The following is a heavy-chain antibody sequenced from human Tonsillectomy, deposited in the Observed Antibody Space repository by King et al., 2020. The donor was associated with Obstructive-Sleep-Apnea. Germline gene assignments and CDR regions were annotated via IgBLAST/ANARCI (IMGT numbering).Heavy chain of an antibody. CDR1: GFSLSTSGVG. Sequence: TLKESGPTLVKPTQTLTLTCTFSGFSLSTSGVGVGWIRQPPGKALEWLALIYWDDDKSYSPSLKSRLTITKDSSKNQVVLTMTNVDPVDTATYYCAHGAAGYAKNWGQGTLVTVSS. D-gene: IGHD5-12*01. V-gene: IGHV2-5*02. J-gene: IGHJ4*02. CDR3: AHGAAGYAKN. CDR2: IYWDDDK.